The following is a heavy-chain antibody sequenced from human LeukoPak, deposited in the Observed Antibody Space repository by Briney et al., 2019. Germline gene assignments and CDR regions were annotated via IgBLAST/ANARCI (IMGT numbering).Heavy chain of an antibody. V-gene: IGHV1-69*13. D-gene: IGHD3-3*01. Sequence: EASVTVSCKASGGTFSSYAISWVRQAPGQGLEWMGGIIPIFGTANYAQKFQGRVTITADESTSTAYMELSSLRAEDTAVYYCARDSVGDFWSGSHFDYWGQGTLVTVSS. CDR3: ARDSVGDFWSGSHFDY. CDR2: IIPIFGTA. J-gene: IGHJ4*02. CDR1: GGTFSSYA.